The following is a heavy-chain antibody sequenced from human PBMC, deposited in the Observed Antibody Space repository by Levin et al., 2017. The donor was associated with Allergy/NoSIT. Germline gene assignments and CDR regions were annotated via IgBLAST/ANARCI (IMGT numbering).Heavy chain of an antibody. J-gene: IGHJ4*02. V-gene: IGHV4-39*07. CDR2: VYSSGSI. D-gene: IGHD2-2*01. Sequence: SQTLSLTCSVSCGSISGSSHYWGWIRQPPGKGLEWIGSVYSSGSIYDNPSLRSRVTMSVDTSKNQFSLSLRSVTAADTAVYFSAREGAYCVSTSCYWFDYWGPGTLITVSS. CDR3: AREGAYCVSTSCYWFDY. CDR1: CGSISGSSHY.